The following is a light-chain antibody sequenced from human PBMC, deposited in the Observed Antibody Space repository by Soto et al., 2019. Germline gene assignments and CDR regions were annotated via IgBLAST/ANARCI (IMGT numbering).Light chain of an antibody. J-gene: IGKJ1*01. Sequence: EIVLTQSPGTLSLSPGERATLSCRASQSVSSNSLAWYQQRPGQAPRLLIYGVSSRATGIPDRFSGSGSGTDFTLTISRLEPEDFAVYYCQQYDISTEWTFGRGTKVEVK. CDR2: GVS. CDR3: QQYDISTEWT. CDR1: QSVSSNS. V-gene: IGKV3-20*01.